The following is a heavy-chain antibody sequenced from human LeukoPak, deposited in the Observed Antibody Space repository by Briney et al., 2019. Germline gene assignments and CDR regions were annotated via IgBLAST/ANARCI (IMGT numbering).Heavy chain of an antibody. CDR2: ISGSGGST. CDR3: AKSPYVWGSYRFPSIFDY. J-gene: IGHJ4*02. V-gene: IGHV3-23*01. Sequence: GGSLRFSCAASGFTFSSYGMSWVRQAPGKGLEWVSAISGSGGSTYYADSVKGRFTISRDNSKNTLYLQMNSLRAEDTAVYYCAKSPYVWGSYRFPSIFDYWGQGTLVTVSS. CDR1: GFTFSSYG. D-gene: IGHD3-16*02.